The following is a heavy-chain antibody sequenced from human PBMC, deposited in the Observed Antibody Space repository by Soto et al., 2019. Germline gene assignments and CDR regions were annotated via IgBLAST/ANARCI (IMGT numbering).Heavy chain of an antibody. J-gene: IGHJ4*02. V-gene: IGHV3-7*01. CDR3: ARDFYGGYTYGPGDY. Sequence: QPGGSLRLSCAASGFMFSAYWMSWVRQAPGKGLEWVANIHGDGGKIYYVDSVKGRFTISRDNAKRSLYLQMNSLRAEDTAAYYCARDFYGGYTYGPGDYWGQGALVTAPQ. D-gene: IGHD5-18*01. CDR1: GFMFSAYW. CDR2: IHGDGGKI.